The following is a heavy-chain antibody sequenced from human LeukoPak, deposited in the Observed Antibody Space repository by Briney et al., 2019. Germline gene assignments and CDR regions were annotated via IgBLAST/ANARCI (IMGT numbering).Heavy chain of an antibody. CDR2: IYYSGST. Sequence: PSETLSLTCAVYGGSFSGYYWGWIRQPPGKGLEWIGSIYYSGSTYYNPSLKSRVTISVDTSKNQFSLKLSSVTAADTAVYYCARHPPYYDFWSGFACWFDPWGQGTLVTVSS. CDR1: GGSFSGYY. V-gene: IGHV4-39*01. D-gene: IGHD3-3*01. J-gene: IGHJ5*02. CDR3: ARHPPYYDFWSGFACWFDP.